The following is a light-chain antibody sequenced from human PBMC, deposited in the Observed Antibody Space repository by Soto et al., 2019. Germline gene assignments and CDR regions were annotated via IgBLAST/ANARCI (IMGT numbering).Light chain of an antibody. CDR1: QGIRNF. V-gene: IGKV1-16*01. J-gene: IGKJ5*01. CDR2: AAY. CDR3: QQSYSTLIT. Sequence: DIQMTQSPSSLSASIGDRVTITCRASQGIRNFLAWFQQEPGKAPKSLIYAAYTLQSGVPTRFSGSGSGTDFTLTISSLQPEDFATYYCQQSYSTLITFGQGTRLEIK.